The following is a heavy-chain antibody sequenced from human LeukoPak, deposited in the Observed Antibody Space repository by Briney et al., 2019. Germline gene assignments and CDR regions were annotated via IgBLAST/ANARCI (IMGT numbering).Heavy chain of an antibody. Sequence: SETLSLTCAVYGGSFSGYYWSWIRQPPGKGLEWIGEINHSGSTNYNPSLKSRVSISVDTSENQFSLKLSSVTAADTAVYYCARGDYYGSGSYNYWGQGTLVAVSS. CDR1: GGSFSGYY. V-gene: IGHV4-34*01. J-gene: IGHJ4*02. CDR3: ARGDYYGSGSYNY. CDR2: INHSGST. D-gene: IGHD3-10*01.